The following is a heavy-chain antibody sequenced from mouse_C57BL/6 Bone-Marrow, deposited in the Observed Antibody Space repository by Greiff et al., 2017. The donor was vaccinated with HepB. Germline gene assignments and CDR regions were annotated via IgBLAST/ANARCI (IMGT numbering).Heavy chain of an antibody. CDR2: IYPGDGDT. CDR3: ARGMIYSGVFDC. D-gene: IGHD2-13*01. CDR1: GYAFSSSW. Sequence: QVQLKESGPELVKPGASVKISCKASGYAFSSSWMNWVKQRPGKGLAWIGGIYPGDGDTNYNGKFKGKATLTADKSSSTAYMQLSSLTSEDSAVYVGARGMIYSGVFDCWGRGTTLTVS. V-gene: IGHV1-82*01. J-gene: IGHJ2*01.